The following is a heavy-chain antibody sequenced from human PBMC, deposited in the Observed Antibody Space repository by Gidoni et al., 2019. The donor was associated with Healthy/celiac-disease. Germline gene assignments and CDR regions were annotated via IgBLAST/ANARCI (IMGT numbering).Heavy chain of an antibody. CDR2: SSSSGSTI. V-gene: IGHV3-48*03. Sequence: EVQLVESGGGLVQPGGSLRLSCAASGFTFSSYEMNWVRQAPGKGLVWVSYSSSSGSTIYYADSVKGRFTISRDNAKNSLYLQMNSLRAEDTAVYYCARYPTYGDYTWFDPWGQGTLVTVSS. D-gene: IGHD4-17*01. CDR1: GFTFSSYE. CDR3: ARYPTYGDYTWFDP. J-gene: IGHJ5*02.